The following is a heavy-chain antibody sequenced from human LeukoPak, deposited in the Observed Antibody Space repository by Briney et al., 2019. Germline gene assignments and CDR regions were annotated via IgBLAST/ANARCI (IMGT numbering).Heavy chain of an antibody. Sequence: GGSLRLSCAASGFTFSRYGMHWVRQAPGKGLEWVAVIWYDGSNRQYVDSVKGRFTISRDNSKNTLYLQMNSLRADDTAVYYCARDFGFSPSSGYSFDYWVQATVDTVPS. CDR3: ARDFGFSPSSGYSFDY. V-gene: IGHV3-33*01. CDR1: GFTFSRYG. D-gene: IGHD3-22*01. J-gene: IGHJ4*02. CDR2: IWYDGSNR.